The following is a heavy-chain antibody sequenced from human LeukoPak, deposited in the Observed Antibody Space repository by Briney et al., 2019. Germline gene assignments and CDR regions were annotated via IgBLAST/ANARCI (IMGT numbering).Heavy chain of an antibody. CDR1: GGSFIGYY. CDR3: ARGGGYGDWFDP. D-gene: IGHD5-12*01. Sequence: ASETLSLTCAVYGGSFIGYYWSWIRQPPGKGLEWIGEINHSGSTNYNPSLKSRVTISVDTSKNQFSLKLSSVTAADTAVYYCARGGGYGDWFDPWGQGTLVTVSS. CDR2: INHSGST. J-gene: IGHJ5*02. V-gene: IGHV4-34*01.